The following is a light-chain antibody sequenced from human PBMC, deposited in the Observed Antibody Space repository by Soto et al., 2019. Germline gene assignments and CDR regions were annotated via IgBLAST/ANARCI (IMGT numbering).Light chain of an antibody. J-gene: IGKJ5*01. CDR1: HGISSY. CDR3: QQRWRWPSNT. V-gene: IGKV1-8*01. CDR2: AAS. Sequence: IRMTQSPSSLSASTGDRFTITCRSSHGISSYLSWYQQKPGKAPKLLIYAASTLQSGVPSRFSGSGSGTDFTLTISCLQSEDSGVYYCQQRWRWPSNTFGQGTRLEIK.